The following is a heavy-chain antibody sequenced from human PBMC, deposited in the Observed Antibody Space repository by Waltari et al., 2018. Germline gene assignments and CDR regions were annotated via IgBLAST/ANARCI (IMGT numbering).Heavy chain of an antibody. D-gene: IGHD6-19*01. J-gene: IGHJ4*02. Sequence: DVRLSESGGGLAQPGGSLRLSCVASEFTLSNSAMSWVRQAPGKGLEWVSALVRSGFGSHYADSVKGRFAISRDNAKNTLYLQMNSLRAEDTAVYYCAKCEMYDSGWCAFFRYWGQGTLVTVSS. CDR2: LVRSGFGS. V-gene: IGHV3-23*01. CDR1: EFTLSNSA. CDR3: AKCEMYDSGWCAFFRY.